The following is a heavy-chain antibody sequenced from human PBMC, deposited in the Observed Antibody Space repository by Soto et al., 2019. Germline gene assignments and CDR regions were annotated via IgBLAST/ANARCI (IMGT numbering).Heavy chain of an antibody. V-gene: IGHV1-58*01. CDR2: IVVGSGNT. Sequence: SVKFSCKSSGFTFTSSAVQWVRQARGQRLEWIGWIVVGSGNTNYAQKFQERVTITRDMSTSTAYMELSSLRSEDTAVYYCAADPSTDYYDSSGYSTWSLDYWGQGTLVTVSS. J-gene: IGHJ4*02. CDR1: GFTFTSSA. D-gene: IGHD3-22*01. CDR3: AADPSTDYYDSSGYSTWSLDY.